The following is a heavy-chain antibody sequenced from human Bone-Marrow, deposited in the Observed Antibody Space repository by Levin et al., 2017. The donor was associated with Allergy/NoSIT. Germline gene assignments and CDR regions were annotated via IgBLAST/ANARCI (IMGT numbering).Heavy chain of an antibody. CDR2: ISGYSGNT. CDR1: GYTFTSYG. V-gene: IGHV1-18*01. CDR3: ARDRLPGDYGDRYFDREGNYYYGMDV. Sequence: ASVKVSCKASGYTFTSYGISWVRQAPGQGLEWMGWISGYSGNTDSVKKFQGRVSLTRDTSTSTVYIELRSLRSDDAAVYYCARDRLPGDYGDRYFDREGNYYYGMDVWGQGTTVTVSS. J-gene: IGHJ6*02. D-gene: IGHD4-17*01.